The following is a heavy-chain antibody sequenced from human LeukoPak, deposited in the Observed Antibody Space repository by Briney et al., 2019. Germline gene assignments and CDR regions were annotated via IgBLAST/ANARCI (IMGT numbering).Heavy chain of an antibody. CDR3: AKVPPDFWSGYHPFDY. CDR1: GFTFSTYA. CDR2: ISGTGDNT. Sequence: PGGSLRLSCAASGFTFSTYAMHWVRQAPGKGLEWVSAISGTGDNTFYADSVKDRFTISRDNSKNTLYLQMNSLRAEDTAVYYCAKVPPDFWSGYHPFDYWGQGTLVTVSS. V-gene: IGHV3-23*01. D-gene: IGHD3-3*01. J-gene: IGHJ4*02.